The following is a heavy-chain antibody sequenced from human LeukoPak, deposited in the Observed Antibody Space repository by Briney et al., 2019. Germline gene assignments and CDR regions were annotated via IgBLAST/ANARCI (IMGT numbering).Heavy chain of an antibody. CDR3: ATGGPAAMYYFDY. D-gene: IGHD2-2*01. V-gene: IGHV1-24*01. J-gene: IGHJ4*02. CDR2: SDPEDGET. Sequence: ASVKVSCKVSGYTLTELSMHWVRQAPGKGLEWMGGSDPEDGETIYAQKFQGRVTMTEDTSTDTAYMELSSLRSEDTAVYYCATGGPAAMYYFDYWGQGTLVTVSS. CDR1: GYTLTELS.